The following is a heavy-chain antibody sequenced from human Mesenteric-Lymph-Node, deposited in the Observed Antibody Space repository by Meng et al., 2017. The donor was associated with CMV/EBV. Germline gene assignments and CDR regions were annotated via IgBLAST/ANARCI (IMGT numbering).Heavy chain of an antibody. CDR1: GDSINSDYYY. V-gene: IGHV4-30-4*08. J-gene: IGHJ4*02. CDR3: ASPNYYDSSGYYY. Sequence: SETLSLTCSVSGDSINSDYYYWTWIRQPPGKGLEWIGYIFYGGATNYHPSLKSRVTISVDTSKNQFSLKLKSVTVADTAVYYCASPNYYDSSGYYYWGQGTLVTVSS. CDR2: IFYGGAT. D-gene: IGHD3-22*01.